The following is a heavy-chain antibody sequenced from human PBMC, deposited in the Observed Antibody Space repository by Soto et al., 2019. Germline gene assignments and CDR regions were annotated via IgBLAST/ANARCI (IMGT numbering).Heavy chain of an antibody. CDR3: ETDSSAWPNYFDS. CDR1: GFTISTHA. D-gene: IGHD6-19*01. J-gene: IGHJ4*02. CDR2: FSGRSGDT. V-gene: IGHV3-23*01. Sequence: GGSLRLSCVASGFTISTHAMTWVRQAPGKGLEWVSSFSGRSGDTYYAASVKGRFTISGDNSKSTVILQMNNLRAEDTAVYYCETDSSAWPNYFDSWGQGIQVTVSS.